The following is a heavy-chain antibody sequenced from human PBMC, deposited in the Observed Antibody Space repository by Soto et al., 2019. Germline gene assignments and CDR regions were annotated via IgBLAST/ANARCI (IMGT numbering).Heavy chain of an antibody. V-gene: IGHV1-3*01. CDR3: ARGIATGQFDP. CDR1: GYTFTRYT. CDR2: INPDNGNT. J-gene: IGHJ5*02. D-gene: IGHD2-15*01. Sequence: ASVKVSCKASGYTFTRYTMNWVRQAPGQRLEWMGWINPDNGNTKSSQKFQDRVIITRDTSASTAYMDLSSLRSEDTAVYYCARGIATGQFDPWGQGXLVPVCS.